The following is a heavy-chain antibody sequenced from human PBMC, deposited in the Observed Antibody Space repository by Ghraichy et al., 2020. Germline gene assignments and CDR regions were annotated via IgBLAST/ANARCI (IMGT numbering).Heavy chain of an antibody. D-gene: IGHD7-27*01. J-gene: IGHJ6*02. CDR2: IWYDGSNK. CDR3: ASATVTGRYYGMDV. CDR1: GFTFSSYG. Sequence: GGSLRLSCAASGFTFSSYGMHWVRQAPGKGLEWVAVIWYDGSNKYYADSVKGRFTISRDNSKNTLYLQMNSLRAEDTAVYYCASATVTGRYYGMDVWGQGTTVTVSS. V-gene: IGHV3-33*01.